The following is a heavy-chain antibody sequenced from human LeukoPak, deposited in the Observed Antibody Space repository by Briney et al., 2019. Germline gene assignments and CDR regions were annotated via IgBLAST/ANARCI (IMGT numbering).Heavy chain of an antibody. CDR3: GTVWFGDYYFYGMDV. D-gene: IGHD3-10*01. V-gene: IGHV1-69*13. CDR2: IIPIFGTA. CDR1: GGTFSSYA. J-gene: IGHJ6*02. Sequence: SVKVSCKASGGTFSSYAISWVRQAPGQGLEWMGGIIPIFGTANYAQKFQGRVTITADESTSTAYMELSSLRSEDTAVYYCGTVWFGDYYFYGMDVWGQGTTVTVSS.